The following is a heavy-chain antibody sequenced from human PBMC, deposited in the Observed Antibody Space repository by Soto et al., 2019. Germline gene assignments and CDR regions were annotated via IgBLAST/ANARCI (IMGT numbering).Heavy chain of an antibody. D-gene: IGHD6-25*01. Sequence: ATVKVSSKASGYTFTSYGISRVRQAPGQGLEWMGWISAYNGNTNYAQKLQGRVTMTTDTSTSTAYMELRCLRSDDTAVYYCARDEYGYSTGFDPWGQGTLVIVSP. CDR1: GYTFTSYG. J-gene: IGHJ5*02. V-gene: IGHV1-18*01. CDR2: ISAYNGNT. CDR3: ARDEYGYSTGFDP.